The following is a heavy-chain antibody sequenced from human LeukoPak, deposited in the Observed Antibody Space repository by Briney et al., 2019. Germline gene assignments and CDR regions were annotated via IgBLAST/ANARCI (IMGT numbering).Heavy chain of an antibody. Sequence: GASVKVSCKASGYTFTTYDINWVRQATGQGLEWMGWMSPNSGNTGYAQKFQGRVTMTRNTSISTAYMELRSLRSEDTAVYYCARGPNKSDGGNSGSAWFDPWGQGTLVTVSS. CDR1: GYTFTTYD. CDR2: MSPNSGNT. D-gene: IGHD4-23*01. V-gene: IGHV1-8*01. J-gene: IGHJ5*02. CDR3: ARGPNKSDGGNSGSAWFDP.